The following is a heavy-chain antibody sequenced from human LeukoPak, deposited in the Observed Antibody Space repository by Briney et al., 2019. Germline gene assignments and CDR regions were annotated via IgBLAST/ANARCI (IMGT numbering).Heavy chain of an antibody. CDR1: GFTFSSYA. J-gene: IGHJ6*03. V-gene: IGHV4-34*01. D-gene: IGHD6-19*01. CDR2: INHSGST. Sequence: PGGSLRLSCAASGFTFSSYAMNWVRQAPGKGLEWIGEINHSGSTNYNPSLKSRVTISVDTSKNQFSLKLSSVTAADTAVYYCARSKSGWASYYYYYMDVWGKGTTVTVSS. CDR3: ARSKSGWASYYYYYMDV.